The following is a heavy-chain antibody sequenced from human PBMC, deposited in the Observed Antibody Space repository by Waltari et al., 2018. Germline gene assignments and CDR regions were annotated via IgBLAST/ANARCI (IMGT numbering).Heavy chain of an antibody. Sequence: QVQLQQWGAGLFGPSETLSLTCAFYGASFRDYYWGWVRQPPGKGLEWIGQLRHPGSTNYNPSLKSRVTISIDTPRSQFSLRLSSVTAADTALYFCTRGGNYDFWSHRPFVDPWGQGTLVTVSS. V-gene: IGHV4-34*01. CDR2: LRHPGST. D-gene: IGHD3-3*01. CDR1: GASFRDYY. J-gene: IGHJ5*02. CDR3: TRGGNYDFWSHRPFVDP.